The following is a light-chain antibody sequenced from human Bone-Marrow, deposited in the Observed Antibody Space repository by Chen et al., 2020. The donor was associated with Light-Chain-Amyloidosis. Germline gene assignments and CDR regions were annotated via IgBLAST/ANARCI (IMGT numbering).Light chain of an antibody. Sequence: EIVLTQLPGTLSLSPGEGANLSCRSSQTIRSNYLTWYQQKFGQAPRLLIYGSSSRATGIPDRFTGRGSGTDFTLTINRLEPEDFAMYYCQQYGTSPLTFGGGTKVEIK. CDR1: QTIRSNY. V-gene: IGKV3-20*01. J-gene: IGKJ4*01. CDR3: QQYGTSPLT. CDR2: GSS.